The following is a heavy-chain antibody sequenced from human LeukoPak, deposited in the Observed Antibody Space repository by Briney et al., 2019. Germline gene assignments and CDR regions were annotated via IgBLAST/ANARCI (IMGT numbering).Heavy chain of an antibody. CDR1: GGTFSSYA. D-gene: IGHD2-15*01. Sequence: ASVKVSCKASGGTFSSYAISWVRQAPGRGLEWMRGIIPLFGTANYAQKFQGRVTITADESTSTAYMELSSLRSEDTAVYYCARDRRRYCSGGSCYSEFDYWGQGTLVTVSS. J-gene: IGHJ4*02. CDR2: IIPLFGTA. V-gene: IGHV1-69*13. CDR3: ARDRRRYCSGGSCYSEFDY.